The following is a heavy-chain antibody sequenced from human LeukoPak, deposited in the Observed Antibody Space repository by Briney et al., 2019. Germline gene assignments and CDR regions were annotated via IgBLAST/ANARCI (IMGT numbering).Heavy chain of an antibody. D-gene: IGHD3-22*01. CDR1: GFTFSSYW. J-gene: IGHJ4*02. CDR3: ARDGLVVVITAPFDY. Sequence: GGSLRLSCAASGFTFSSYWMHWVRQAPGKGLEWVAVISYDGSNKYYADSVKGRFTISRDNSKNTLYLQMNSLRAEDTAVYYCARDGLVVVITAPFDYWGQGTLVTVSS. V-gene: IGHV3-30-3*01. CDR2: ISYDGSNK.